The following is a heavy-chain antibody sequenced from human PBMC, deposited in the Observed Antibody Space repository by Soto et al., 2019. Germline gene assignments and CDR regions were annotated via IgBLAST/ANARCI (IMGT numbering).Heavy chain of an antibody. CDR2: FSGSGGST. V-gene: IGHV3-23*01. CDR1: GFTFSSYA. Sequence: EVQLLESGGGLVQPGGSLRLSCAASGFTFSSYAMSCVRQAPGKGLEWVSAFSGSGGSTYYADTVKGRFTISRDNSKNTLDLQMNSLRAEDTAVYYCAKDKQFGGVIVAYFDYWGQGTLVTVSS. CDR3: AKDKQFGGVIVAYFDY. J-gene: IGHJ4*02. D-gene: IGHD3-16*02.